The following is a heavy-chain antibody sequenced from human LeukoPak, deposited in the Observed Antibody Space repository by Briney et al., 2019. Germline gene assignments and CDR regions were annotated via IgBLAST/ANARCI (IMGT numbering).Heavy chain of an antibody. J-gene: IGHJ4*02. D-gene: IGHD6-19*01. CDR1: GGSISSSSYY. CDR2: IYYSGST. Sequence: KPSETLSLTCTVSGGSISSSSYYWGWIRQPPGKGLEWIGYIYYSGSTNYNPSLKSRVTISVDTSKNQFSLKLSSVTAADTAVYYCARDLLHSSGWDYWGQGTLVTVSS. V-gene: IGHV4-61*01. CDR3: ARDLLHSSGWDY.